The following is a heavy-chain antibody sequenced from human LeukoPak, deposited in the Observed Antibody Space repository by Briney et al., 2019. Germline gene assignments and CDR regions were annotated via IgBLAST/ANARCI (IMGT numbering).Heavy chain of an antibody. Sequence: GGSLRLSCAASGFTFSSYTMNWVRQAPGKGLEWVSSISSSSSYIYYADSVKGRSTISRHNAKNSLFLQMNSLRAEDSAVYYCARGLYDSSGYYPYYMDVWGKGTTVTISS. CDR1: GFTFSSYT. CDR2: ISSSSSYI. D-gene: IGHD3-22*01. V-gene: IGHV3-21*01. J-gene: IGHJ6*03. CDR3: ARGLYDSSGYYPYYMDV.